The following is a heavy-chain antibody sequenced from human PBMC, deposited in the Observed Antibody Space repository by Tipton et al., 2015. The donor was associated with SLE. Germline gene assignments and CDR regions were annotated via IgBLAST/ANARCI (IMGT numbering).Heavy chain of an antibody. Sequence: TLSLTCAVSGYSISSGYYCCWIRQPPGKGVEWIGSIYYSGCTYYNPSLKSRVTISVDTSKNQFSLKLSSVTAADTAVYYCSRQGTGDAFDIWGQGTMVTVSS. J-gene: IGHJ3*02. CDR2: IYYSGCT. CDR3: SRQGTGDAFDI. CDR1: GYSISSGYY. V-gene: IGHV4-38-2*01. D-gene: IGHD1-1*01.